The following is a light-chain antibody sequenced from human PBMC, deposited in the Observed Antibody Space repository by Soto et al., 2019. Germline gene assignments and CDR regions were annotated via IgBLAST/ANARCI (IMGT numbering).Light chain of an antibody. J-gene: IGKJ5*01. CDR1: KNIISW. CDR2: AAS. V-gene: IGKV1-12*01. CDR3: QQAYGFPVT. Sequence: DIQMTQSPSTVSASVGDRVTITCRASKNIISWLAWYQQQPGRAPNLLIYAASILQSGVPSRFSGSGSGTDFTLTINSLQPEDFATYYCQQAYGFPVTFGQGTRLEIK.